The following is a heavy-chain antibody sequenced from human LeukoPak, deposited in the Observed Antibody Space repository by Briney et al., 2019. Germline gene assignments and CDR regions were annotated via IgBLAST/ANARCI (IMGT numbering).Heavy chain of an antibody. V-gene: IGHV1-18*01. CDR1: GFDFTSYG. Sequence: ASVKASCKASGFDFTSYGISWVRQAPGQGLEWMGWISAYNGNTHYAQKLQARVTMTTDTSASTAYMELRSLTSDDTAVYYCAREPKSLGDLFFIDYWGQGTLVTVSS. CDR3: AREPKSLGDLFFIDY. D-gene: IGHD3-16*01. J-gene: IGHJ4*02. CDR2: ISAYNGNT.